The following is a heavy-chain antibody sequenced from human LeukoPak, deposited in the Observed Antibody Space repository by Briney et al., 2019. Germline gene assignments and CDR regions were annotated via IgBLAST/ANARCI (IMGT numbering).Heavy chain of an antibody. Sequence: GGSLRLSCAASGFTFSSYWMSWVRQAPGKGLEWVANIKHAGSDKYYVDSVKGRFTISRDNAENSLYLQMNSLRAEDTAMYYCARSQSLGYWGQRTLVTVSS. CDR3: ARSQSLGY. V-gene: IGHV3-7*04. CDR1: GFTFSSYW. CDR2: IKHAGSDK. J-gene: IGHJ4*02.